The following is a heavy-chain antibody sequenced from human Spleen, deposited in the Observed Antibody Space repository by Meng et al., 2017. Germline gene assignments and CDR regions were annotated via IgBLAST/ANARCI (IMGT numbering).Heavy chain of an antibody. J-gene: IGHJ5*02. Sequence: QVQLVQSGSELKKPGASVKVSCKASGYTFTSYAMNWVRQAPGQGLEWMGWINTNTGNPTYAQGFTGRFVFSLDTSVSTAYLQISSLKAEDTAVYYCAREAPDIVVVPAANRERELGWFDPWGQGTLVTVSS. D-gene: IGHD2-2*01. V-gene: IGHV7-4-1*02. CDR2: INTNTGNP. CDR3: AREAPDIVVVPAANRERELGWFDP. CDR1: GYTFTSYA.